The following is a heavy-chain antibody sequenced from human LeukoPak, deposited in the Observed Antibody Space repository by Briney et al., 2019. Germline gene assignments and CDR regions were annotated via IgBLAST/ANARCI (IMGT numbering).Heavy chain of an antibody. V-gene: IGHV1-46*01. CDR1: GYTVTSYY. Sequence: ASVKGSCKASGYTVTSYYMHWVRQAPGQGLEWMGIINPSGGSTSYAQKFQGRVTMTRDTSTSTVYMELSSLRSEDTAVYYCARAPPVIPAAIFLDYWGQGTLVTVSS. CDR2: INPSGGST. J-gene: IGHJ4*02. D-gene: IGHD2-2*01. CDR3: ARAPPVIPAAIFLDY.